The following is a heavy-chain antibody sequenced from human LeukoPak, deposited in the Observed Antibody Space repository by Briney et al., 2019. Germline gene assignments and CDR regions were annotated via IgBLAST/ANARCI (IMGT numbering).Heavy chain of an antibody. V-gene: IGHV3-23*01. CDR1: GFTFSSYA. CDR3: AKDLGYCSSTSCPSLFDY. D-gene: IGHD2-2*01. CDR2: ISGSGGST. J-gene: IGHJ4*02. Sequence: GGSLRLSCAASGFTFSSYAMSWVRQAPGKGLEWVSAISGSGGSTYYADSVKGRFTISRDNSKNTLYLQMNSLRAEDTALYYCAKDLGYCSSTSCPSLFDYWGQGTLVTVSS.